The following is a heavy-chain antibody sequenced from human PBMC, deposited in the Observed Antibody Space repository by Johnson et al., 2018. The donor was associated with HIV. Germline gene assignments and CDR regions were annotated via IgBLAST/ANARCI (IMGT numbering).Heavy chain of an antibody. CDR3: ARAYTYGAFDI. D-gene: IGHD5-18*01. Sequence: EQLVESGGGLVQPGGSLRLSCAASGFTVSTNYMSWIRQAPGKGLEWVSVIYSGDTTYYAGSVKGRFTISRDNSKNTLYLQMNSLRVDDTAIYYCARAYTYGAFDIWGQGTMVTVSS. CDR1: GFTVSTNY. V-gene: IGHV3-66*01. J-gene: IGHJ3*02. CDR2: IYSGDTT.